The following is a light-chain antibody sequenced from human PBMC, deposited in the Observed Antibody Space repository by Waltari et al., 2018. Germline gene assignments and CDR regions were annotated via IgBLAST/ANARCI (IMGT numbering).Light chain of an antibody. V-gene: IGKV4-1*01. CDR3: QQYYSTPLT. CDR1: ESVLYSSNNKTH. Sequence: DILMTQSPESLAVSLGERATINCKSSESVLYSSNNKTHLAWYQQKPGQPPKLLLYWASTRKSGVPDRFSGSGSETDYTLTVTSVQAKDAAVYYCQQYYSTPLTFGGGTRVEI. CDR2: WAS. J-gene: IGKJ4*01.